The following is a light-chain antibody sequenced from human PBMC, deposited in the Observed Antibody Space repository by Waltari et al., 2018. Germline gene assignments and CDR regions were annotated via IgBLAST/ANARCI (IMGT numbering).Light chain of an antibody. J-gene: IGKJ2*01. CDR3: QQYYNTPYT. V-gene: IGKV4-1*01. CDR1: QSLLFKSNNKNH. Sequence: DIAMTQSPDSLAVSLGGRATIRCGSSQSLLFKSNNKNHLAWYQLKSGQPPKWLIYWASTRESGVPDRFSGSGSGTDFTLTISSLQAEDVALYYCQQYYNTPYTFGRGTKLEIK. CDR2: WAS.